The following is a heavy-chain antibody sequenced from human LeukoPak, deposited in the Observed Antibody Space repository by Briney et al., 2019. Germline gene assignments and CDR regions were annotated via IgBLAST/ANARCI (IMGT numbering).Heavy chain of an antibody. CDR3: ARHRGQGFGY. Sequence: SETLSLTCTVSGGSINYYYWSWIRQPPGKGLEWIAYISYSGSTNYNPSLKSRVTISVDTSKNQFSLRLGSVTAADTAIYYCARHRGQGFGYWGQGTLVTVSS. V-gene: IGHV4-59*08. CDR1: GGSINYYY. D-gene: IGHD3-16*01. CDR2: ISYSGST. J-gene: IGHJ4*02.